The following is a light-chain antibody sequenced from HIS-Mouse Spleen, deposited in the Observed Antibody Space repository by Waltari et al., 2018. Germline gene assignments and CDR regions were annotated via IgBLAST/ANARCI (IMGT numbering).Light chain of an antibody. J-gene: IGLJ2*01. V-gene: IGLV3-10*01. CDR1: ALPKKY. CDR3: YSTDSSGNHRV. CDR2: EDS. Sequence: SYELTQPPSVSVSPGQTARITCSGDALPKKYAYWYHTKSGQAPVLVNYEDSKRPSGIPERFSGSSSGTMATLTISGAQVEDEADYYCYSTDSSGNHRVFGGGTKLTVL.